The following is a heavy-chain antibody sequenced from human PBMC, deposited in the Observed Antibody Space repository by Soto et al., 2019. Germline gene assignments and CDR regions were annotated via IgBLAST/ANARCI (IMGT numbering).Heavy chain of an antibody. CDR3: ARRYGGKFDY. Sequence: SETLSLTCTVSGGSISSYYWSWIRQPPGKGLEWIGYIYYSGSTNYNPSLKSRVTISVDTSKNQFSLKLSSVTAADTAVYYCARRYGGKFDYWGQGTLVTVSS. V-gene: IGHV4-59*01. J-gene: IGHJ4*02. CDR2: IYYSGST. D-gene: IGHD1-26*01. CDR1: GGSISSYY.